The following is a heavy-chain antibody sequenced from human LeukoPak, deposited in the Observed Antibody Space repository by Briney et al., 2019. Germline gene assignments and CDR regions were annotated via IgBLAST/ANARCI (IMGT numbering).Heavy chain of an antibody. CDR1: GGTFSSYA. Sequence: GASVKVSCKASGGTFSSYAISWVRQAPGQGLEWMGGIIPIFGTANYAQKFQGRVTITTDESTSTAYMEPSSLRSEDTAVYYCASSGHRTAYYYYYYMDVWGKGTTVTVSS. CDR3: ASSGHRTAYYYYYYMDV. CDR2: IIPIFGTA. D-gene: IGHD3-10*01. J-gene: IGHJ6*03. V-gene: IGHV1-69*05.